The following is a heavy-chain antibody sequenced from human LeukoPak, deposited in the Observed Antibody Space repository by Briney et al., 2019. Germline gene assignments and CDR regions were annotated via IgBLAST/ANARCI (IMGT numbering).Heavy chain of an antibody. CDR1: GFTFSSYS. D-gene: IGHD6-13*01. Sequence: GGSLRLSCAASGFTFSSYSMNWVRQAPGKGLEWVSSISSSSYIYYADSVKGRFTISRDNAKNSLYLQMNSLRAEDTAVYYCARGQQLDGGFDYWGQGTLVTVSS. CDR3: ARGQQLDGGFDY. J-gene: IGHJ4*02. V-gene: IGHV3-21*01. CDR2: ISSSSYI.